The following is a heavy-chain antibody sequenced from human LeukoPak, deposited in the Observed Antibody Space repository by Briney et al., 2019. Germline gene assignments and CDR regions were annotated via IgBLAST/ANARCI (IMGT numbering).Heavy chain of an antibody. CDR1: GLTVSSNY. V-gene: IGHV3-66*01. CDR3: ARAGHYYDSSVYLTPYYFDY. J-gene: IGHJ4*02. Sequence: PGGSLRLSCAASGLTVSSNYMTWVRQAPGKGLEWVSVIYSGGSTYYADSVKGRFTISRDNSKNTLYLQMNSLRAEDTAVYYCARAGHYYDSSVYLTPYYFDYWGQGTLVTVSS. D-gene: IGHD3-22*01. CDR2: IYSGGST.